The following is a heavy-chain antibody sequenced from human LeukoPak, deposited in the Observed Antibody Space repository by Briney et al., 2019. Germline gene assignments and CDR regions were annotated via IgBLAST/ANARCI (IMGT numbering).Heavy chain of an antibody. D-gene: IGHD4-23*01. CDR3: AKDWTTVVTPKGYYFDS. CDR1: GLTFSTYV. V-gene: IGHV3-23*01. Sequence: GGSLRLSCAASGLTFSTYVMNWVRQAPGKGLEWVSAISTTGGSTYYADSVKGRFTISRDNSKNTLSLQMDSLRVEDTAVYYCAKDWTTVVTPKGYYFDSWGQGTLVTVSS. J-gene: IGHJ4*02. CDR2: ISTTGGST.